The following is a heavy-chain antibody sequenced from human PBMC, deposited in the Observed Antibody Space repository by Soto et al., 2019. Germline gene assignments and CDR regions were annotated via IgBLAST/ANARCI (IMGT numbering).Heavy chain of an antibody. CDR2: VSSDEIDE. CDR1: GFPFTGHA. CDR3: ATDSGSQLPDNYCYYSLDV. Sequence: PMRLSCAAAGFPFTGHAPHWVSQNPGKGLGWVSAVSSDEIDEKLASSVKGRCTVSRDNVKNTLSLQMNSLRPEDTAVYYCATDSGSQLPDNYCYYSLDVWGPGTTVTDS. J-gene: IGHJ6*02. D-gene: IGHD2-2*01. V-gene: IGHV3-30*03.